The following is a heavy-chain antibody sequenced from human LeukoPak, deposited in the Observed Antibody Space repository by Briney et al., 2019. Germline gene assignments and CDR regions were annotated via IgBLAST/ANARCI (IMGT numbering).Heavy chain of an antibody. V-gene: IGHV1-46*04. Sequence: ASVRVSCKASGFTFTDYFIHWVRQAPGQGLEYVGVMYLTTDTSWSAQTLRHRLTMTGDTSTDTVYMELSSLTSEDTAIYYCAREEPRSYTFDYWGQGTLVAVSS. D-gene: IGHD5-18*01. CDR3: AREEPRSYTFDY. J-gene: IGHJ4*02. CDR2: MYLTTDTS. CDR1: GFTFTDYF.